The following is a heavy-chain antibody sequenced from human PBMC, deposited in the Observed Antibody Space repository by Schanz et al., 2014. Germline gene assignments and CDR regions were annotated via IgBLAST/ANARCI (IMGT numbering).Heavy chain of an antibody. CDR3: ARQNLGYCSSTDCKNWFDP. V-gene: IGHV4-39*01. CDR1: GGSISTSNHY. J-gene: IGHJ5*02. CDR2: IYYSGNT. Sequence: QLQLQESGPGLVKPLETLSLTCTVSGGSISTSNHYWGWIRQPPGKGLEWIGSIYYSGNTYYNPPLGMRVSIPVEASRTHSSPQLPPVTAADTAVYYCARQNLGYCSSTDCKNWFDPWGQGTLVTVSS. D-gene: IGHD2-2*01.